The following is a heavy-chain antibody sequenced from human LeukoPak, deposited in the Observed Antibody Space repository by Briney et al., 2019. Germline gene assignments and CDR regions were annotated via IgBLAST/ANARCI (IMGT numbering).Heavy chain of an antibody. D-gene: IGHD3-3*01. Sequence: GASVKVSCKASGYAFTSYDINWVRQATGQGLEWMGWMNPNSGNTGYAQKFQGRVTITRNTSISTAYMELSSLRSEDTAVYYCARSIIGVLRFLEWLLKYYYYYYMDVWGKGTTVTVSS. CDR1: GYAFTSYD. J-gene: IGHJ6*03. V-gene: IGHV1-8*03. CDR3: ARSIIGVLRFLEWLLKYYYYYYMDV. CDR2: MNPNSGNT.